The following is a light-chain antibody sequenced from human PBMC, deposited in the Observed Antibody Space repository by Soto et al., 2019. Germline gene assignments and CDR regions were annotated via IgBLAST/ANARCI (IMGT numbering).Light chain of an antibody. J-gene: IGLJ1*01. Sequence: QSVLTQPPSVSGAPWQRVTISCTGSSSNNGAGYDVHWYQQLPGTAPKLLIYGNSNRPSGVPDRFSGSKSGTSASLAITGLQAEDEADYYCQSYDSSLSGPYVFGTGTKVTVL. V-gene: IGLV1-40*01. CDR1: SSNNGAGYD. CDR2: GNS. CDR3: QSYDSSLSGPYV.